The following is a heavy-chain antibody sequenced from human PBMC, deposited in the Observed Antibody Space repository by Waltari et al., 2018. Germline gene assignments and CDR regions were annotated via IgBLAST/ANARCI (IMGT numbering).Heavy chain of an antibody. D-gene: IGHD6-19*01. CDR1: GGSFRGYY. CDR2: INHSGST. J-gene: IGHJ4*02. CDR3: AGAYLDSSGWYEDY. V-gene: IGHV4-34*01. Sequence: QVQLQQWGAGLLKPSETLSLTCAVYGGSFRGYYWSWIRQPPGKGLEWIGEINHSGSTNYNPSLKSRVTISVDTSKNQFSLKLSSVTAADTAVYYCAGAYLDSSGWYEDYWGQGTLVTVSS.